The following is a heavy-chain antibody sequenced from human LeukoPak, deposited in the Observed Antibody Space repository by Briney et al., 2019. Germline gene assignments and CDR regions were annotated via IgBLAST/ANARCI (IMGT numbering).Heavy chain of an antibody. CDR3: ARDDCSSTSCYDAFDI. Sequence: SVKVSRKASGGTFSSYAISWVRQAPGQGLEWMGGIIPIFGTANYAQKFQGRVTITADESTSTAYMELSSLRSEDTAVYYCARDDCSSTSCYDAFDIWGQGTMVTVSS. D-gene: IGHD2-2*01. CDR1: GGTFSSYA. J-gene: IGHJ3*02. V-gene: IGHV1-69*13. CDR2: IIPIFGTA.